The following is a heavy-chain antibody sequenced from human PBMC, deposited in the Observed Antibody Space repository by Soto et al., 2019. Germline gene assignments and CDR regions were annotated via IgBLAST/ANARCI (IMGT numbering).Heavy chain of an antibody. CDR1: GGSMSDFY. CDR2: VYATGTS. Sequence: SETLSLTCRVSGGSMSDFYCSWIRKTAGKGLEWMGRVYATGTSDYNPSLRSRIAMSVDISKKTFSLRLRSVTAADTGVYYCVRDGSKTLRDCFDPWGQGILVTVS. V-gene: IGHV4-4*07. J-gene: IGHJ5*02. CDR3: VRDGSKTLRDCFDP. D-gene: IGHD4-17*01.